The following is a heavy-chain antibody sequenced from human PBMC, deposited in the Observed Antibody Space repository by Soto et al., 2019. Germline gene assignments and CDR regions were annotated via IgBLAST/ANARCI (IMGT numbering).Heavy chain of an antibody. D-gene: IGHD7-27*01. J-gene: IGHJ6*02. Sequence: GGSLRLSCAASGFTFSSYSMNWVRQAPGKGLEWVAVISYDGSNKYYADSVKGRFTISRDNSKNTLYLQMNSLRAEDTAVYYCAKDLLGPGRAYGMDVWGQGTTVTVSS. CDR2: ISYDGSNK. CDR3: AKDLLGPGRAYGMDV. CDR1: GFTFSSYS. V-gene: IGHV3-30*18.